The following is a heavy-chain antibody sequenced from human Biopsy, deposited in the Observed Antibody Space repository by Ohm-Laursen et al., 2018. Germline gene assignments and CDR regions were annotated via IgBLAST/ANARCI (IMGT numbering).Heavy chain of an antibody. D-gene: IGHD2/OR15-2a*01. Sequence: TLSLTCTVSGGSISSDWWSWIRQTPGKGLEWIGYVYYSGSTTYNPSLRSRVTISVDTSMNQISLRLQSVTAADTAIYYCTRATNSTGWPYYYFYGMDIWGQGTTVTVSS. CDR1: GGSISSDW. CDR2: VYYSGST. J-gene: IGHJ6*02. CDR3: TRATNSTGWPYYYFYGMDI. V-gene: IGHV4-59*01.